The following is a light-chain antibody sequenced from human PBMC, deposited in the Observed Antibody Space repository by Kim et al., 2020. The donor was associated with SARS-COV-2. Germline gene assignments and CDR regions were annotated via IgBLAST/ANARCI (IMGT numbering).Light chain of an antibody. J-gene: IGLJ1*01. CDR1: SSDVGGYNY. CDR2: DVS. Sequence: GQSITISCTGTSSDVGGYNYVSWYQQHPGKAPKLMIYDVSNRPSGVSNLFSGSKSGNTASLTISGLQAEDEADYYCSSYTSSSTYVFGTGTKVTVL. V-gene: IGLV2-14*03. CDR3: SSYTSSSTYV.